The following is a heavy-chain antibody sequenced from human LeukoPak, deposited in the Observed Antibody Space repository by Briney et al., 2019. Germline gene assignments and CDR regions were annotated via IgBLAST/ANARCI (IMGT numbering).Heavy chain of an antibody. D-gene: IGHD4-17*01. CDR1: GFTFSSYA. J-gene: IGHJ4*02. CDR2: ISGSGGTT. V-gene: IGHV3-23*01. CDR3: AKGAPTVTTFTFDY. Sequence: PGGSLRLSCADSGFTFSSYAMTWVRQAPGKGLEGVSAISGSGGTTYYADSVKGRFTISRDNSKNTLYLQMNSLRAEDTAVYYCAKGAPTVTTFTFDYWGQGTLVTVSS.